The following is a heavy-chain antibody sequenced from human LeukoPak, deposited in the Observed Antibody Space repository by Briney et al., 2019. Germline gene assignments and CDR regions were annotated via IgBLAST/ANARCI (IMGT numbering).Heavy chain of an antibody. CDR1: GFTFSNYA. V-gene: IGHV3-64D*06. Sequence: GGSLRLSCSASGFTFSNYAMHWVRQAPGKGLEYVSAIGSNGGSTYYADSVKGRFTISRDNSKNTLYLQMSSLRAEDTAVYYCVKGKGIAVTSLDYWGQGTLVTVSS. CDR2: IGSNGGST. D-gene: IGHD6-19*01. J-gene: IGHJ4*02. CDR3: VKGKGIAVTSLDY.